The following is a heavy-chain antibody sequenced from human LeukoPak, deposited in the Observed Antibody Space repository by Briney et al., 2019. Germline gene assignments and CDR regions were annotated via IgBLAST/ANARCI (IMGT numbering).Heavy chain of an antibody. V-gene: IGHV3-11*04. CDR2: ISSSGSTM. J-gene: IGHJ5*02. CDR3: ASGVAGTYYDFWSGYPNWFDP. Sequence: GGSLRLSCAASGFTVSDNYMSWVRQAPGKGLEWVSYISSSGSTMYYADSVKGRFTISRDNAKNSLYLQMNSLRAEDTAVYYCASGVAGTYYDFWSGYPNWFDPWGQGTLVTVSS. CDR1: GFTVSDNY. D-gene: IGHD3-3*01.